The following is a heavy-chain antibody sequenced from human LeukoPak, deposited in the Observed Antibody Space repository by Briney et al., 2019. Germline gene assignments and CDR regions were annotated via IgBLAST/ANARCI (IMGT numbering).Heavy chain of an antibody. D-gene: IGHD3-22*01. V-gene: IGHV3-7*01. Sequence: GGSLRLSCAASGFTFSSYWMSWVRQAPGEGLEWVANIKQDGSEKYYVDSVKGRFTISRDNAKNSLYLQMNSLRAEDTAVYYCARDRYYYDSSGPLRWYFDLWGRGTLVTVSS. J-gene: IGHJ2*01. CDR1: GFTFSSYW. CDR2: IKQDGSEK. CDR3: ARDRYYYDSSGPLRWYFDL.